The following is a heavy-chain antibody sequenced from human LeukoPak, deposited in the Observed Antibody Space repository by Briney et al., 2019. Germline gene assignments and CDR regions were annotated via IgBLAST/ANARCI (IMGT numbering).Heavy chain of an antibody. CDR1: GFTFSNAW. Sequence: GGSLRLSCATSGFTFSNAWINWVRQAPGKGLEWVGRIRSNSDGGTIDYAAPVKGRFTLSRDDSKTTLYLQMNSLQTEDTAVYYCATDFYDSTWGQGTLVTVSS. CDR3: ATDFYDST. D-gene: IGHD3-22*01. J-gene: IGHJ5*02. CDR2: IRSNSDGGTI. V-gene: IGHV3-15*07.